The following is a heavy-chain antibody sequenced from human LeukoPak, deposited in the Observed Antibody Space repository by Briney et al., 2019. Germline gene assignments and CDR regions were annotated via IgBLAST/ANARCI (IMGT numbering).Heavy chain of an antibody. V-gene: IGHV4-4*07. J-gene: IGHJ4*02. CDR1: GGSISSYY. Sequence: SETLSLTCTVSGGSISSYYWSWIRQPAGKGLEWIGRIYTSGGTNYNPSLKSRVTMSVDTSKNQFSLKLSSVTAADTAVYYCARSPAQYYDFWSGYYLGYWGQGTLVTVSS. CDR3: ARSPAQYYDFWSGYYLGY. D-gene: IGHD3-3*01. CDR2: IYTSGGT.